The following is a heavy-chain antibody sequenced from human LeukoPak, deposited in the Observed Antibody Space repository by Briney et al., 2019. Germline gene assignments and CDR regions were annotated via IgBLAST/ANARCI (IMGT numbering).Heavy chain of an antibody. Sequence: AGGSLRLSCAASGFTFSDYYMSWIRQAPGKVLEWVSYISSSSSTIYYADSVKGRFTISRDNDKNSLYLQMNSLRDEDTAVYYCARDIYIVGPSMSVQSFDYWGQGTLVTVSS. D-gene: IGHD1-26*01. J-gene: IGHJ4*02. V-gene: IGHV3-11*04. CDR2: ISSSSSTI. CDR1: GFTFSDYY. CDR3: ARDIYIVGPSMSVQSFDY.